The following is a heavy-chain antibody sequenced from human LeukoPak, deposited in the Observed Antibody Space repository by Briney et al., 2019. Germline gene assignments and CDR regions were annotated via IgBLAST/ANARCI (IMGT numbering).Heavy chain of an antibody. J-gene: IGHJ4*02. Sequence: GGSLRLSCPASGLNFSTSGMQWVRQAPGKGLEWVALIGFDSDNTFYAESVKGRFTISKDKSKNTLYLQMDSLRAEDTAVYYCSRGVYYFDYWGQGTMVTVS. V-gene: IGHV3-33*01. CDR2: IGFDSDNT. CDR1: GLNFSTSG. CDR3: SRGVYYFDY.